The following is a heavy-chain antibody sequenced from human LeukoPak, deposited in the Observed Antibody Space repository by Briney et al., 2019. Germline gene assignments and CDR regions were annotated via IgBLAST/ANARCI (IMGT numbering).Heavy chain of an antibody. V-gene: IGHV4-31*03. CDR2: IYYSGST. CDR3: ARYSSSSAVDY. J-gene: IGHJ4*02. Sequence: SETLSLTCTVSGGSISSGGYYWSWIRQHPGKGLEWIGYIYYSGSTYYNPSLKSRLTISVDTSKNQFSLKLSSVTAADTAVYYCARYSSSSAVDYWGQGTLVTVSS. CDR1: GGSISSGGYY. D-gene: IGHD6-6*01.